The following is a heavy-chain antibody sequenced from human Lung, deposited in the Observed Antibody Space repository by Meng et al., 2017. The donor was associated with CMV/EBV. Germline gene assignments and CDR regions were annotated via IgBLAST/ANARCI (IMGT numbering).Heavy chain of an antibody. Sequence: GESLKISCKVSGNGFTTYWIGWVRQISGKGLEWMGIIYPRDSDTVYMMSFQGRVTISADKSINTVYLQWDSLRASDTAMYYCARRDYYDLGSGNWGQGTVVTVSS. J-gene: IGHJ4*02. CDR2: IYPRDSDT. V-gene: IGHV5-51*01. CDR3: ARRDYYDLGSGN. D-gene: IGHD3-10*01. CDR1: GNGFTTYW.